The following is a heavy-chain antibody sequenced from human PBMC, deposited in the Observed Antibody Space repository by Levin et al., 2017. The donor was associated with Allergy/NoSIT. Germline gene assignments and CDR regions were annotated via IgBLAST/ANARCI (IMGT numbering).Heavy chain of an antibody. D-gene: IGHD6-13*01. CDR3: AKDSVYRGGGSSRPDVRRPRKGPDS. J-gene: IGHJ5*01. V-gene: IGHV3-30*18. Sequence: LSLTCAASGFTFISYDMHWIRQAPGKGLEWVAIISYDGSNRYYVDSVKGRFTISRDYSKNTLHLQMNNLRAEDTAVYYCAKDSVYRGGGSSRPDVRRPRKGPDSWGQGTLVTVSS. CDR1: GFTFISYD. CDR2: ISYDGSNR.